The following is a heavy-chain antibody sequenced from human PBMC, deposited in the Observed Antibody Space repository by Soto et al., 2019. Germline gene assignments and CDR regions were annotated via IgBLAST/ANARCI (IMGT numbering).Heavy chain of an antibody. D-gene: IGHD2-21*02. CDR1: GGSISSGDYY. V-gene: IGHV4-30-4*01. CDR2: IYYSGST. CDR3: ARGGAYCGGDCYNWFDP. Sequence: LSLTCTVSGGSISSGDYYWSWIRQPPGKGLEWIGYIYYSGSTYYNPSLKSRVTISVDTSKNQFSLKLSSVTAADTAVYYCARGGAYCGGDCYNWFDPWGQGTLVTVSS. J-gene: IGHJ5*02.